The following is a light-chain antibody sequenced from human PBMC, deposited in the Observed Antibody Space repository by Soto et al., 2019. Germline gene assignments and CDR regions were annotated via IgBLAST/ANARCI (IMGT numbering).Light chain of an antibody. V-gene: IGLV1-40*01. CDR2: GNS. CDR3: QSHDSSLSGWV. Sequence: QSVLTQPPPVSGAPGQRVTISCTGSSSNIGAGYDVHWYQQLPGTAPKLLIYGNSNRPSGVPDRFSGSKSGTSASLAITGLQAEDEADYYCQSHDSSLSGWVFGGGTQLTVL. CDR1: SSNIGAGYD. J-gene: IGLJ3*02.